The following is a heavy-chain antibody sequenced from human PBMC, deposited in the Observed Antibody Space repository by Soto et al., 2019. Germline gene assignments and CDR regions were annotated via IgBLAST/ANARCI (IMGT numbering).Heavy chain of an antibody. Sequence: QVQLQQWGAGLLKPSETLSLTCAVYGGSFSGYYWSWIRQPPGKGLEWIGEINHSGSTNYNPSLKSRVTISVDTAKNQFSLKLSSVTAADAAVYYCARGPGSMDVWGQGTTVTVSS. CDR2: INHSGST. D-gene: IGHD2-15*01. CDR1: GGSFSGYY. J-gene: IGHJ6*02. CDR3: ARGPGSMDV. V-gene: IGHV4-34*01.